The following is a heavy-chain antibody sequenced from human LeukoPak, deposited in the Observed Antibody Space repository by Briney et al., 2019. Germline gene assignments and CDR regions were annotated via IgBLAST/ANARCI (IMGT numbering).Heavy chain of an antibody. Sequence: ASVKVSCKSSGYTFTSYGISWVRQAPGQGLEWMGWISAYNGNTNYAQKLQGGVTMTTDTSTSTAYMELRSLRSDDTAVYYCARGVHAGFLIVVVPAAINDAFDIWGQGTMVTVSS. CDR1: GYTFTSYG. J-gene: IGHJ3*02. CDR3: ARGVHAGFLIVVVPAAINDAFDI. V-gene: IGHV1-18*01. CDR2: ISAYNGNT. D-gene: IGHD2-2*01.